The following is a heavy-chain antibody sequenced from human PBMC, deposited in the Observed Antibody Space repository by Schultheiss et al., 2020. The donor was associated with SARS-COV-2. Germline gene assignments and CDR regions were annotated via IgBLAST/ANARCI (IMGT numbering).Heavy chain of an antibody. CDR3: AKDRTTPYRYFDY. CDR2: IYSSGST. Sequence: SETLSLTCTVSGASISSDGYYWSWIRQHPGKGLQWIGYIYSSGSTYYNPSLKSRVTISVDTSKNQFSLKLSSVTAADTAVYYCAKDRTTPYRYFDYWGQGTLVTVSS. J-gene: IGHJ4*02. CDR1: GASISSDGYY. V-gene: IGHV4-31*03. D-gene: IGHD4-11*01.